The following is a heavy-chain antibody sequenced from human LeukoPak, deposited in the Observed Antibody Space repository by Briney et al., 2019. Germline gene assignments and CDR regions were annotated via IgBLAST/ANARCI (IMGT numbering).Heavy chain of an antibody. CDR3: ATGYYGSGSINYGMDV. J-gene: IGHJ6*02. V-gene: IGHV1-24*01. D-gene: IGHD3-10*01. Sequence: GASVKVSCKVSGYTLTELSMHWVRQAPGKGLEWMGGFDPEDGETIYAQKFQGRVTMTEDTSTDTAYMELSSLRSEDTAVYYCATGYYGSGSINYGMDVGGQGTTVTVSS. CDR1: GYTLTELS. CDR2: FDPEDGET.